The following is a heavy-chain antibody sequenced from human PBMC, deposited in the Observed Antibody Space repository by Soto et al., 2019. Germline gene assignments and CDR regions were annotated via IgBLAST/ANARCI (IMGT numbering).Heavy chain of an antibody. J-gene: IGHJ4*02. CDR3: VRADFQPHFDL. Sequence: VQLVQSGPEVKKPGASVKVSCKASGYTFTRYYMHWVRQAPEQGLQWMGIISPSGDATTYAQNFQGRVSMTRDTSTSTLYMELSNLRSDDTAMYYCVRADFQPHFDLWGQGTLVSVSA. V-gene: IGHV1-46*01. CDR1: GYTFTRYY. CDR2: ISPSGDAT.